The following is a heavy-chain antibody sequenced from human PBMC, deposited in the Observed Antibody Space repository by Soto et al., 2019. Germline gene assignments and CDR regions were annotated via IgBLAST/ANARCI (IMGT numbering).Heavy chain of an antibody. J-gene: IGHJ5*02. D-gene: IGHD6-19*01. Sequence: SETLSLTCTVSGGSISSGGYYWSWIRQHPGKGLEWIGYIYYSGSTYYNPSLKSRVTISVDTSKDQFSLKLSSVTAEDTAVYYCAKQVGSGRQVRASSPWGQGTLVTVSS. CDR3: AKQVGSGRQVRASSP. CDR2: IYYSGST. V-gene: IGHV4-31*03. CDR1: GGSISSGGYY.